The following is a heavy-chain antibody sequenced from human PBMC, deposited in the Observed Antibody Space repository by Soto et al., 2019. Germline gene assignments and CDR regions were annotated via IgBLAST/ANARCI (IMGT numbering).Heavy chain of an antibody. J-gene: IGHJ4*02. CDR3: AGWGGHDYNY. D-gene: IGHD4-4*01. V-gene: IGHV3-7*03. CDR1: GFTFTDFY. CDR2: IRPDGSET. Sequence: EVQLVQSGGGLVQPGGSLRISCVGSGFTFTDFYMNWVRQAPGKGLEWVANIRPDGSETNYVESVKGRLTNSRDDAKNSLFLQMNSLRADATAVYYCAGWGGHDYNYWGQGILVTVSS.